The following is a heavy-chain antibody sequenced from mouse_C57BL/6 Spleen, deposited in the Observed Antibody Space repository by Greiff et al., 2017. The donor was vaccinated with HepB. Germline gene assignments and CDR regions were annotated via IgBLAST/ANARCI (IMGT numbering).Heavy chain of an antibody. CDR1: GYTFTTYP. CDR3: ARRTGYYPWYFDV. Sequence: VQGVESGAELVKPGASVKMSCKASGYTFTTYPIEWMKQNHGKSLEWIGNFHPYNDDTKYNEKFKGKATLTVEKSSSTVYLELSRLTSDDSAVYYCARRTGYYPWYFDVWGTGTTVTVSS. D-gene: IGHD2-3*01. CDR2: FHPYNDDT. V-gene: IGHV1-47*01. J-gene: IGHJ1*03.